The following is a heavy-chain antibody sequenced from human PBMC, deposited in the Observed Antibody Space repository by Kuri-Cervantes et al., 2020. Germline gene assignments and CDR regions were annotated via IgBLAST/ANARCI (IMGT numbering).Heavy chain of an antibody. CDR3: AKDLIKLGYCSGGSCRLFDY. J-gene: IGHJ4*02. V-gene: IGHV3-21*04. D-gene: IGHD2-15*01. CDR1: GFTFSSYS. Sequence: GESLKISCAASGFTFSSYSMNWVRQAPGKGLEWVSSISSSSSYIYYADSVKGRFTISRDNAKNSLYLQMNSLRAEDTAVYYCAKDLIKLGYCSGGSCRLFDYWGQGTLVTVSS. CDR2: ISSSSSYI.